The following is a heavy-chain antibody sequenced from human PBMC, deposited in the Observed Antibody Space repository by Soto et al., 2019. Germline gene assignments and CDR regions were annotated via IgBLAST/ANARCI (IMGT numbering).Heavy chain of an antibody. J-gene: IGHJ4*02. Sequence: ASVTVSCKASGYTFTSYGISWVRQAPGPGLEWMGWISAYNGNTNYAQKLQGRVTMTTDTSTSTAYMELRSLRSDDTAVYYCARDTPAYSSSWPPSSEFFDYWGQGTLVTVSS. CDR2: ISAYNGNT. D-gene: IGHD6-13*01. V-gene: IGHV1-18*01. CDR1: GYTFTSYG. CDR3: ARDTPAYSSSWPPSSEFFDY.